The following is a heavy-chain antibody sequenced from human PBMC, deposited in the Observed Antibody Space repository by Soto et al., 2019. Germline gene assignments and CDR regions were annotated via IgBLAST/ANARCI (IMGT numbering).Heavy chain of an antibody. V-gene: IGHV3-30*18. CDR2: ISYDGSNK. CDR3: AKDEYYYGSGSYPGL. CDR1: GFTFSSYG. Sequence: GGSLRLSCAASGFTFSSYGMHWVRQAPGKGLGWVAVISYDGSNKYYADSVKGRFTISRDNSKNTLYLQMNSLRAEDTAVYYCAKDEYYYGSGSYPGLWGQGTTVTVSS. J-gene: IGHJ6*02. D-gene: IGHD3-10*01.